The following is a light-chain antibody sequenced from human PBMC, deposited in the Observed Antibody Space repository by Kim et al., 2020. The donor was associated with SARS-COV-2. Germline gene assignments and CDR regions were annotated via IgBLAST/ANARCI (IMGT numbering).Light chain of an antibody. V-gene: IGKV1-39*01. CDR2: AAS. CDR1: QSISSY. J-gene: IGKJ1*01. Sequence: DIQMTQSPSSLSASVGDRVTITCRASQSISSYLNWYQQKPGKAPKLLIYAASSLQSGVPSRFSGSGSGTDFTLTISSLQPEDFATYYCQQSYSTPPTFGRGTKVDIQ. CDR3: QQSYSTPPT.